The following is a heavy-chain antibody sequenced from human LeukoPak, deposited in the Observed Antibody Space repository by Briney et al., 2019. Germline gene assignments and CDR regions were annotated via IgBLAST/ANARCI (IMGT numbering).Heavy chain of an antibody. V-gene: IGHV3-23*01. CDR2: ISGSGGST. CDR3: AKRLAGGNAY. Sequence: SGGSLRLSCAASGFTFSSYAMSWVRQAPGKGLGWVSAISGSGGSTYYADSVKGRFTISRDNSKNTLYLQMNSLRAEDTAVYYCAKRLAGGNAYWGQGTLVTVSS. D-gene: IGHD2-15*01. J-gene: IGHJ4*02. CDR1: GFTFSSYA.